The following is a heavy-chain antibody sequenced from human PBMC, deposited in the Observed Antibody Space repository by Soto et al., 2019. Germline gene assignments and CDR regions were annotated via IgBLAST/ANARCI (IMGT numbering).Heavy chain of an antibody. D-gene: IGHD3-22*01. J-gene: IGHJ4*02. CDR2: ISSSGST. Sequence: EVQLLESGGGLVQPGGSLRLSCAASGFTFSSQTMSWVRQAPGKGLEWVSVISSSGSTSYTDSVEGRFTISQDSSKTTLYLQLNIVCVEDTGVYYCAKGVRDVDYRGQGTLVTVSS. V-gene: IGHV3-23*01. CDR1: GFTFSSQT. CDR3: AKGVRDVDY.